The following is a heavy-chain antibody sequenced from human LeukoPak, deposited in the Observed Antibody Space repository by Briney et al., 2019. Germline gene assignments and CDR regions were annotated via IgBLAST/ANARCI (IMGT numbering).Heavy chain of an antibody. CDR1: GGSISSYY. J-gene: IGHJ4*02. D-gene: IGHD2-15*01. CDR3: ARTAVVVPLHQN. CDR2: IYYSGST. Sequence: SETLSLTCTVSGGSISSYYWSWIRQPPGKGLEWIGYIYYSGSTNYNPSLKSRVTISVDTSKNQFSLKLSSVTAADTAVYYCARTAVVVPLHQNWGQGTLVTVSS. V-gene: IGHV4-59*12.